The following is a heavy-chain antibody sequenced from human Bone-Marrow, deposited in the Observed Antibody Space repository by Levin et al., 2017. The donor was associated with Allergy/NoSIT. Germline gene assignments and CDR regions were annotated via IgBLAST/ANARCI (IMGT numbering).Heavy chain of an antibody. CDR2: IYHSGTT. CDR3: AGSVTATTEAVFDY. J-gene: IGHJ4*01. D-gene: IGHD5/OR15-5a*01. Sequence: GSLRLSCTVSSGSISANNFYWGWLRQPPGRGLEWIGIIYHSGTTYYNPSLESRVSMSVETSKNQFSLKVTSVTAADTGVYFCAGSVTATTEAVFDYWGRGTLVTVSS. V-gene: IGHV4-39*07. CDR1: SGSISANNFY.